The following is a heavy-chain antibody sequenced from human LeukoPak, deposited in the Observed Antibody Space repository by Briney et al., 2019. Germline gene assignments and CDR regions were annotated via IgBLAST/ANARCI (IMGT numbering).Heavy chain of an antibody. V-gene: IGHV3-23*01. D-gene: IGHD2-15*01. Sequence: GGSLRLSCIGTGFTFSSDAMGWVRQAPGKGLEWVSGISGSGGSTYYADSVKGRFTISRDNSKNNLYLQMNSLRVEDTAVYYCAKDRGRTWVQVANWGQGTLVTVSS. J-gene: IGHJ4*02. CDR1: GFTFSSDA. CDR2: ISGSGGST. CDR3: AKDRGRTWVQVAN.